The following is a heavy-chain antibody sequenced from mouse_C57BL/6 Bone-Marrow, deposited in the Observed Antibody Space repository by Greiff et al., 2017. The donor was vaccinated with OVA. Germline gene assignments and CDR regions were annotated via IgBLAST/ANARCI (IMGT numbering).Heavy chain of an antibody. Sequence: QVQLQQSGAELVKPGASVKMSCKASGYTFTSYWITWVKQMPGHGLEWIGDIYPGSGSTNYNEKFKSKATLTVDTSSSKAYLQLSSLTSEDAAAYYCARGATYGRCSDDWGQGTTLTVSS. CDR2: IYPGSGST. V-gene: IGHV1-55*01. CDR3: ARGATYGRCSDD. CDR1: GYTFTSYW. J-gene: IGHJ2*01. D-gene: IGHD1-2*01.